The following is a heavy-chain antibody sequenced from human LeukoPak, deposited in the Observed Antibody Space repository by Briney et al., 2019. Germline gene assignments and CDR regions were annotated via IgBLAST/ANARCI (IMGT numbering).Heavy chain of an antibody. CDR3: ARDDYYDSSGYYYSGPFDY. CDR1: GGTFISYA. Sequence: SVKVSCKASGGTFISYAISWVRQAPGQGLEWMGGIIPIFGTANYAQKFQGRVTITADESTSTAYMELSSLRSEDTAVYYCARDDYYDSSGYYYSGPFDYWGQGTLVTVSS. V-gene: IGHV1-69*13. CDR2: IIPIFGTA. J-gene: IGHJ4*02. D-gene: IGHD3-22*01.